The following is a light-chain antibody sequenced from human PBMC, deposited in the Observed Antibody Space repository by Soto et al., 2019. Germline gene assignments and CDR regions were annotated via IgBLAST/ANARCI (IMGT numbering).Light chain of an antibody. V-gene: IGKV1-33*01. CDR1: QDITNY. CDR2: DAS. Sequence: VQVTQSPYSLTASVGNSVTITCQASQDITNYLNWYQQKPGKAPKLLIYDASNLEPGVPSRFSGRGSGADFTFSISSLQPEDIATYYCQQYDDIPPTFGQGTRLEIK. J-gene: IGKJ5*01. CDR3: QQYDDIPPT.